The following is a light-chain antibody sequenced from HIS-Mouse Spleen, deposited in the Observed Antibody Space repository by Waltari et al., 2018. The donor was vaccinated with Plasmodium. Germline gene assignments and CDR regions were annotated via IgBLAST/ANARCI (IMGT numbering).Light chain of an antibody. CDR3: YSTDSSGNHRV. CDR1: ALPTKS. Sequence: SYELTQPPSVSVSPGQTARITCSGDALPTKSAYWYQQKSGQAPVLVIYEDSKRPSGTPERFSGSSSGTMATLTISGAQVEDEADYYCYSTDSSGNHRVFGGGTKLTVL. CDR2: EDS. J-gene: IGLJ3*02. V-gene: IGLV3-10*01.